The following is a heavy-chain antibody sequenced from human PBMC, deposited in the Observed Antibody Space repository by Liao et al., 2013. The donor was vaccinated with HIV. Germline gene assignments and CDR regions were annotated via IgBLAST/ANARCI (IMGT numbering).Heavy chain of an antibody. CDR2: IHTSGTSGSI. J-gene: IGHJ4*02. V-gene: IGHV4-61*02. D-gene: IGHD5-18*01. CDR3: ARSLYSYGFEY. Sequence: QVQLQESGPGPVRPSQTLSLICTVSGASINSGGYYWNWIRQPAGKGLEWIGRIHTSGTSGSIRYNPSLKSRVTISEDTSKNQFSLNLTSVTAADTAIYFCARSLYSYGFEYWGQGIQVIVS. CDR1: GASINSGGYY.